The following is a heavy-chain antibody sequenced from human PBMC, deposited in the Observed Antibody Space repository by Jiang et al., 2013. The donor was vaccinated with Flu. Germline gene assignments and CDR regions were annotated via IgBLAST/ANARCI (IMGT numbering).Heavy chain of an antibody. J-gene: IGHJ4*02. V-gene: IGHV1-2*02. Sequence: VQLVESGAEVKKPGASVKVSCKASGYTFTGYYMHWVRQAPGQGLEWMGWINPNSGGTNYAQKFQGRVTMTRDTSISTAYMELSRLRSDDTAVYYCARDSRPTVRFFGVVTPYFDYWGQGTLVTVSS. CDR1: GYTFTGYY. D-gene: IGHD3-3*01. CDR3: ARDSRPTVRFFGVVTPYFDY. CDR2: INPNSGGT.